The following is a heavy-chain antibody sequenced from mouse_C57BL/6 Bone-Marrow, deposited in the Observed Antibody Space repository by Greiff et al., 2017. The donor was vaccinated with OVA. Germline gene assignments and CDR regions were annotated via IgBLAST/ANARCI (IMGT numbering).Heavy chain of an antibody. CDR3: ARLTVVCRYAMDY. CDR1: GFTFSSYA. Sequence: EVMLVESGGGLVKPGGSLKLSCAASGFTFSSYAMSWVRQTPEKRLEWVATISDGGSYTYYPDNVKGRFTISRDNAKNNLYLQMSHLKSEDTAMYYCARLTVVCRYAMDYWGQGTSVTVSS. V-gene: IGHV5-4*03. J-gene: IGHJ4*01. D-gene: IGHD1-1*01. CDR2: ISDGGSYT.